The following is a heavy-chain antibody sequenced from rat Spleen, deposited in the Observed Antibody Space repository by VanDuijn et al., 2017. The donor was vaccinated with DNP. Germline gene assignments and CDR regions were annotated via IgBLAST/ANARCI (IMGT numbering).Heavy chain of an antibody. CDR2: VSSDGSST. CDR1: GFTFSDYN. J-gene: IGHJ2*01. V-gene: IGHV5-7*01. D-gene: IGHD1-12*02. Sequence: EVQLVESGGGSAQPGRSLKLSCAASGFTFSDYNMAWVRQAPKKGLEWVAAVSSDGSSTYYRDSVKGRFTISRNNAKNTLYLQMDSLRSEDTATYYCAKRWYGSFDYWGQGVMVTISS. CDR3: AKRWYGSFDY.